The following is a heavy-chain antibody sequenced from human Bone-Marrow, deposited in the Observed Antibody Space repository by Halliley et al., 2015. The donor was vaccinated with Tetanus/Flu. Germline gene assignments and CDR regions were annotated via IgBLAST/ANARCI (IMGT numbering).Heavy chain of an antibody. CDR2: ISSDGSDK. CDR1: GFTFSSYF. CDR3: AREMELQPVAAVGTSRFLDL. V-gene: IGHV3-30-3*01. J-gene: IGHJ5*02. D-gene: IGHD6-13*01. Sequence: SLRLSCAASGFTFSSYFMHWVRQAPGKGLDWVALISSDGSDKNYADSVKGRFSISRDNSKTTLYLQMSSLRAEDTAVYFCAREMELQPVAAVGTSRFLDLWGQGTLVTVSS.